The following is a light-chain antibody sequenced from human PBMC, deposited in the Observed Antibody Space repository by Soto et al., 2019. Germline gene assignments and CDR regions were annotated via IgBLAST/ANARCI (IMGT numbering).Light chain of an antibody. CDR3: QQYNNWPRT. CDR1: QSVSSN. J-gene: IGKJ1*01. Sequence: EIVMTQSPATLSLSPGERATLSCRASQSVSSNLAWYQQKPGQAPRPLIYGASTRATGIPARFSGSGSGTEFTLTISILQSEDFAVYYCQQYNNWPRTFGQGTKVEIK. CDR2: GAS. V-gene: IGKV3-15*01.